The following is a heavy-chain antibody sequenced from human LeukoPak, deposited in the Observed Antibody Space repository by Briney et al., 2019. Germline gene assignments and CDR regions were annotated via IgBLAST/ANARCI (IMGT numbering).Heavy chain of an antibody. V-gene: IGHV1-69*01. CDR1: GGTFSSNT. Sequence: SVKVSCKASGGTFSSNTISWVRQAPGQGLECMGGIIPTFGTANYAQKFQGRVTITADESTSTAYMELSSLRYEDTAVYYCARVWCSGGSCYSSRGAFDIWGQGTMVTVSS. J-gene: IGHJ3*02. CDR2: IIPTFGTA. D-gene: IGHD2-15*01. CDR3: ARVWCSGGSCYSSRGAFDI.